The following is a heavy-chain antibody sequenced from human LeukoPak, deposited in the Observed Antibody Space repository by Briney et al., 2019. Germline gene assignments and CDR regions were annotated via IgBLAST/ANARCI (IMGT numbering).Heavy chain of an antibody. CDR1: GFTFSTYG. J-gene: IGHJ3*02. D-gene: IGHD2-15*01. CDR2: INHSGST. Sequence: GSLRLSCAASGFTFSTYGMSWIRQPPGKGLEWIGEINHSGSTNYNPSLKSRVTISVDTSKNQFSLKLSSVTAADTAVYYCARRDIVVVVAATTINDAFDIWGQGTMVTVSS. V-gene: IGHV4-34*01. CDR3: ARRDIVVVVAATTINDAFDI.